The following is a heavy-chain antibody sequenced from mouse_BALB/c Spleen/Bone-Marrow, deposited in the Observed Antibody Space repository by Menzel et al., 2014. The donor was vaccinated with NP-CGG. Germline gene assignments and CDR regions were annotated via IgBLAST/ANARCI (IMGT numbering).Heavy chain of an antibody. CDR1: GFTFSSYG. V-gene: IGHV5-6*02. D-gene: IGHD3-2*02. J-gene: IGHJ2*01. Sequence: EVKLQESGGDLVKPGGSLKLSCVASGFTFSSYGMSWVRQTPDKRLEWVATISSGGSSTYYPASVKGRVTISRDNAKSTLYLQMSSLNSEDTAMYYCTRRPLQANSYFDCWGQGTTLTVSS. CDR3: TRRPLQANSYFDC. CDR2: ISSGGSST.